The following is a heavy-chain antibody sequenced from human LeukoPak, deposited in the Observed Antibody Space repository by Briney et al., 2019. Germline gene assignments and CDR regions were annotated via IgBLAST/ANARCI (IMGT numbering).Heavy chain of an antibody. CDR1: GFTFSRYW. CDR2: IKKDGSEK. CDR3: ARVGGYRNWFDP. V-gene: IGHV3-7*01. Sequence: GGSLRLSCAASGFTFSRYWMTWVRQAPGKGLEWVANIKKDGSEKYYVDSVRGRFTISRDNAKNSLSLQMNSLRAEDTAVYYCARVGGYRNWFDPWGQGTLVTVSS. J-gene: IGHJ5*02. D-gene: IGHD2-15*01.